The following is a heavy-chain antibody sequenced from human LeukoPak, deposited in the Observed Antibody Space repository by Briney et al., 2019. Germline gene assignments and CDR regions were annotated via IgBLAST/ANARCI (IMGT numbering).Heavy chain of an antibody. CDR2: IYPGDSDT. CDR1: GFTFSSYA. CDR3: ARHPPGVLTPLDY. J-gene: IGHJ4*02. V-gene: IGHV5-51*01. D-gene: IGHD2-8*01. Sequence: GGSLRLSCAASGFTFSSYAMSWVRQAPGKGLEWMGIIYPGDSDTRYSPSFQGQVTISADKSISTAYLQWSSLKASDTAMYYCARHPPGVLTPLDYWGQGTLVTVSS.